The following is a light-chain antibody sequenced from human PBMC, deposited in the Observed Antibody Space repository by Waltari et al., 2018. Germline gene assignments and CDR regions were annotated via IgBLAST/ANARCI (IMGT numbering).Light chain of an antibody. CDR1: QGISNF. Sequence: DIQMIQSPSSLSASAGDRVTITCRASQGISNFLAWYQQKPGKVPKLLIYAASTLQSGVPSRFRGSGSGTDFTLTINSLQPEDVATYYCQKYNSAPWTFGQGTKVEIK. V-gene: IGKV1-27*01. CDR3: QKYNSAPWT. J-gene: IGKJ1*01. CDR2: AAS.